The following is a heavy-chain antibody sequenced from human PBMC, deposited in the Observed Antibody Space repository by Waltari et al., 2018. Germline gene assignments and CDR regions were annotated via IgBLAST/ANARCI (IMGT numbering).Heavy chain of an antibody. J-gene: IGHJ4*02. CDR2: ISGGSSYT. Sequence: EVQLVGSGGGLVKHGGSLRLSCAAAGSTFGSYRVNWVRQAPGKGLEWVSSISGGSSYTYYADSVKGRFTISRDNVKNSLYLQMNSLRVEDTAVYYCAREWGVMIGTAAYYLDHWTQGTLVTVSS. D-gene: IGHD3-16*01. CDR1: GSTFGSYR. CDR3: AREWGVMIGTAAYYLDH. V-gene: IGHV3-21*02.